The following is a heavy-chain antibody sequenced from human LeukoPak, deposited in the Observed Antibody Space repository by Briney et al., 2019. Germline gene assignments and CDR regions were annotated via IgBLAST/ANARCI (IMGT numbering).Heavy chain of an antibody. Sequence: GGSLRLSCEATGFTFSYYWMHWVRQAPGKGLVWVPHIYSDGSRTSYADSVKGRFTISRDNAKNTVFLQMNSLRAEDTAVYYCARGQFDAFDIWGQGTMVTVSS. V-gene: IGHV3-74*01. CDR1: GFTFSYYW. D-gene: IGHD5-24*01. CDR2: IYSDGSRT. CDR3: ARGQFDAFDI. J-gene: IGHJ3*02.